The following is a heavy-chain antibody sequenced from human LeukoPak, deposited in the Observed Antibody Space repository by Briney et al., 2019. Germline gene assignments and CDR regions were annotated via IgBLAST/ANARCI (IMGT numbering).Heavy chain of an antibody. Sequence: SETLSLTCTVSGGSISSYYWSWIRQPPGKGLEWIGYIYYSGSTNYNPSLKSRVTISVDTSKNQFSLKLSSVTAADTAVYYCARNRVVAAPNFDYWGQGTPVTVSS. J-gene: IGHJ4*02. CDR2: IYYSGST. V-gene: IGHV4-59*01. D-gene: IGHD2-15*01. CDR1: GGSISSYY. CDR3: ARNRVVAAPNFDY.